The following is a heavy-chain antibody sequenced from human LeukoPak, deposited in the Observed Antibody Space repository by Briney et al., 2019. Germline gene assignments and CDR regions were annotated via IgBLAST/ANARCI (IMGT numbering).Heavy chain of an antibody. V-gene: IGHV3-53*01. CDR1: GFTFSSYA. CDR3: ARDAGGAFDI. J-gene: IGHJ3*02. CDR2: IYSGGST. D-gene: IGHD2-8*02. Sequence: PGGSLRLSCAASGFTFSSYAMSWVRQAPGKGLEWVSVIYSGGSTYYADSVKGRFTISRDNSKNTLYLQTNSLRAEDTAVYYCARDAGGAFDIWGQGTMVTVSS.